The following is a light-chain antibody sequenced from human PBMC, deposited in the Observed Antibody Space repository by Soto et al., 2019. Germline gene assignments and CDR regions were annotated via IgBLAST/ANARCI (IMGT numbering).Light chain of an antibody. V-gene: IGKV3-20*01. CDR1: QSVSNNY. CDR3: QQYGSSGT. J-gene: IGKJ1*01. Sequence: EIVLPQSPGTLSLSPGARSPLSGRASQSVSNNYLAWYQHKPGQAPRLLIYGASNRATGIPDRFSGSGSGTDFTLTISRLEPEDFAVYYCQQYGSSGTFGQGTKVDIK. CDR2: GAS.